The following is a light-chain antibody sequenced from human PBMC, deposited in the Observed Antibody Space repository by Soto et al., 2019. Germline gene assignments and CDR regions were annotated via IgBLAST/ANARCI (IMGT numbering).Light chain of an antibody. CDR1: QSISSW. CDR2: DAS. CDR3: QQYNSYSPWT. J-gene: IGKJ1*01. V-gene: IGKV1-5*01. Sequence: DIQMTQSPSTLSASVGDRVTITCRASQSISSWLAWYQQKPGKAPKLLIYDASSLESGVPSRFSGSGSGTEFTLNIRSLQPDDFATHYCQQYNSYSPWTLGQGTMVELK.